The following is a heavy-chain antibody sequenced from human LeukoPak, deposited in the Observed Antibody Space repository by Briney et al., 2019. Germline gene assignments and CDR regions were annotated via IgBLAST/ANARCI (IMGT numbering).Heavy chain of an antibody. CDR3: ARVHDYVWGSYREGEVFDY. D-gene: IGHD3-16*02. CDR1: GGSISSSSYY. CDR2: IYYSGST. Sequence: SEALSLTCTVSGGSISSSSYYWGWIRQPPGKGLEWIGSIYYSGSTYYNPSLKSRVTISVDTSKNQFSLKLSSVTAADTAVYYCARVHDYVWGSYREGEVFDYWGQGTLVTVSS. J-gene: IGHJ4*02. V-gene: IGHV4-39*07.